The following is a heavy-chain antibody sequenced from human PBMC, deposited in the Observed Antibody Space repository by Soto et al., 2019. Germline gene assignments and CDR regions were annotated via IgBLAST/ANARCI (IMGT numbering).Heavy chain of an antibody. CDR1: GGSISSSSYY. CDR3: ASPAADYYDSSGTFDY. CDR2: IYYSGST. D-gene: IGHD3-22*01. V-gene: IGHV4-39*01. Sequence: LSLTCTVSGGSISSSSYYWGWIRQPPGKGLEWIGSIYYSGSTYYNPSLKSRVTISVDTSKNQFSLKLSSVTAADTAVYYCASPAADYYDSSGTFDYWGQGTLVTVSS. J-gene: IGHJ4*02.